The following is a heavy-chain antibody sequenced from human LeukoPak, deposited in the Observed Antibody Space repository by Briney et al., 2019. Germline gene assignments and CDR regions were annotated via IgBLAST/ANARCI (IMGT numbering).Heavy chain of an antibody. D-gene: IGHD6-19*01. CDR3: ARVGTGSFDY. V-gene: IGHV4-59*01. J-gene: IGHJ4*02. CDR1: GGSISTYY. Sequence: KPSETLSLTCTVSGGSISTYYWSWIRQPPGKGLEWIGYSFYSGSTYCNPSLKTRVTISVDTSKNQFSLKLTSVTAADTAVYYCARVGTGSFDYWGQGTLVTVSS. CDR2: SFYSGST.